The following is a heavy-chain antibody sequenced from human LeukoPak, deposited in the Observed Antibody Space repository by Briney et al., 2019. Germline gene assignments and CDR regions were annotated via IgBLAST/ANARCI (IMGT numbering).Heavy chain of an antibody. V-gene: IGHV4-61*05. D-gene: IGHD5-18*01. J-gene: IGHJ5*02. CDR1: GGSISSSSYY. CDR3: ARALTQLWLRSSSWFDP. CDR2: IYYSGST. Sequence: SSETLSLTCTVSGGSISSSSYYWGWIRQPPGKGLEWIGYIYYSGSTNYNPSLKSRVTISVDTSKNQFSLKLSSVTAADTAVYYCARALTQLWLRSSSWFDPWGQGTLVTVSS.